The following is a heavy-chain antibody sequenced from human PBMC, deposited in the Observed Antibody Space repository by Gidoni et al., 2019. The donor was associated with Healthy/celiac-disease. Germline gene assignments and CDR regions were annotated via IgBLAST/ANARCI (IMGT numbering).Heavy chain of an antibody. CDR3: AKTLDSGYYGMDV. Sequence: QVQLVESGGGVVQPGRSLRLSCAASGFPCSSYGMHWVRQAPGKGLEWVAVISYDGSNKYYADSVKGRFTISRDNSKNTLYLQMNSLRAEDTAVYYCAKTLDSGYYGMDVWGQGTTVTVSS. CDR2: ISYDGSNK. V-gene: IGHV3-30*18. CDR1: GFPCSSYG. D-gene: IGHD2-8*02. J-gene: IGHJ6*02.